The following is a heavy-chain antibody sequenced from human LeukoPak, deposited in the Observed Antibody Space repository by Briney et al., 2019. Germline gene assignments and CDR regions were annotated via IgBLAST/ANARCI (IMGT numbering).Heavy chain of an antibody. CDR3: ARGHYDILTASYKWTPDY. D-gene: IGHD3-9*01. Sequence: GGSLRLSCAASGFTFSTYNMNWVRQAPGKGLEWVSSITSGGTCTYYADSVKGRFTTSRDNAKNSLSLQLSSLRAEDTAVYYCARGHYDILTASYKWTPDYWGQGILVTVSS. J-gene: IGHJ4*02. CDR2: ITSGGTCT. V-gene: IGHV3-21*06. CDR1: GFTFSTYN.